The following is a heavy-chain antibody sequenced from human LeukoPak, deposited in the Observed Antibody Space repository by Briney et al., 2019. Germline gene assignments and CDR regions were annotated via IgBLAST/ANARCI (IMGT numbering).Heavy chain of an antibody. CDR3: TSWGDTTAEYFQR. CDR2: NNGDGSTT. D-gene: IGHD2-21*02. J-gene: IGHJ1*01. V-gene: IGHV3-74*01. CDR1: GFSLSGYW. Sequence: PGGSLRLSCVASGFSLSGYWMYWVRQAPGKGLMYISRNNGDGSTTNYADVVKGRFTMSRDNVKNTLYLQMNSLRVEDTAVYYCTSWGDTTAEYFQRWGQGTLVTVSS.